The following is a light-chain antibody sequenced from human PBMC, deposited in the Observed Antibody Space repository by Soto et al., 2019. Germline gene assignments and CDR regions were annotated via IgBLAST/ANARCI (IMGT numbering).Light chain of an antibody. CDR3: LQYNNWGT. CDR2: GAS. V-gene: IGKV3-15*01. CDR1: QSVSSN. Sequence: EIVMTQSPATLSVSPGERATLSCRASQSVSSNLAWYQQKPGQAPRLLIYGASTRATGIPARFSGSGSGTEFTLTISSLQSEDFAVYYCLQYNNWGTFGQGTKVESK. J-gene: IGKJ1*01.